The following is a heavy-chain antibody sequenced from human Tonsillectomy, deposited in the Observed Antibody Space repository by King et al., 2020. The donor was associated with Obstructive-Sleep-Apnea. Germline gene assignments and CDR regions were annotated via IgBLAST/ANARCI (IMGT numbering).Heavy chain of an antibody. Sequence: VQLVESGGGLVQPGGSLRLSCAASGFTFSNYAMSWVRQAPGKGLEWVSSMSGSGGITNYADSVKGRFTISRDNAKNTMYLQMTSLREEDKAAYHCATGYCTTGVCYVDYWRYGPLVTVSS. CDR1: GFTFSNYA. J-gene: IGHJ4*01. D-gene: IGHD2-8*01. CDR2: MSGSGGIT. CDR3: ATGYCTTGVCYVDY. V-gene: IGHV3-23*04.